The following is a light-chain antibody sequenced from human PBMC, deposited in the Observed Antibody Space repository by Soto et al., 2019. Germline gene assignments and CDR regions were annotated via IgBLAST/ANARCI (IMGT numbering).Light chain of an antibody. V-gene: IGKV1-33*01. J-gene: IGKJ4*01. CDR3: QQYDNVPLT. CDR1: QDITND. Sequence: DIQMTQSPYSLSASVGDRVTITCQASQDITNDLNWYQQKPGKAPKVLIYEASNLETRVPSRFSGSGSGTDFTFTISSLQPEDIATYFCQQYDNVPLTFGGGTKVEIK. CDR2: EAS.